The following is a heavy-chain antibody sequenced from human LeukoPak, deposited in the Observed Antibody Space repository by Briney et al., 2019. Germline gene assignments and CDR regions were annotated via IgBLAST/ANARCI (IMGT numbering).Heavy chain of an antibody. CDR1: GFTFSSYA. D-gene: IGHD5-18*01. CDR3: ARDRPNSYGPTYGMDV. J-gene: IGHJ6*02. Sequence: GGSLRLSCAASGFTFSSYAMHWVRQAPGEGLEWVAVISYDGSNKYYADSVKGRFTISRDNSKNALYLQMNSLRAEDTAVYYCARDRPNSYGPTYGMDVWGQGTTVTVSS. CDR2: ISYDGSNK. V-gene: IGHV3-30-3*01.